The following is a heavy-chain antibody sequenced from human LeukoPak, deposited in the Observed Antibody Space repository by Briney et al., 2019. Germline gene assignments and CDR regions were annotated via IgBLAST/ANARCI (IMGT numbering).Heavy chain of an antibody. CDR1: GFTFSDYY. J-gene: IGHJ3*02. CDR3: ARVGDNDAFDI. D-gene: IGHD2-21*02. V-gene: IGHV3-11*01. CDR2: ISSSGGTI. Sequence: GGSLRLSCAASGFTFSDYYMSWIRQAPGRGLEWVSYISSSGGTIYYADSVKGRFTISRDNAKNSLYLQMNSLRAEDTAVYYCARVGDNDAFDIWGQGTMVTVSS.